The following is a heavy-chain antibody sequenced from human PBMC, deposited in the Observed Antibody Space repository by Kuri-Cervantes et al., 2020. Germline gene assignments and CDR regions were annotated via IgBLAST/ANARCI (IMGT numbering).Heavy chain of an antibody. J-gene: IGHJ3*02. V-gene: IGHV1-18*01. Sequence: ASVKVSCKASGYTFTSYGISWVRQAPGQGLEWMGWISAYNGNTNYAQKLQGRVTMTTDTSTSTAYMELRSLRSDDTAVYYCARDYYDSSGYARGTFDIWGQGTMVTVSS. D-gene: IGHD3-22*01. CDR3: ARDYYDSSGYARGTFDI. CDR2: ISAYNGNT. CDR1: GYTFTSYG.